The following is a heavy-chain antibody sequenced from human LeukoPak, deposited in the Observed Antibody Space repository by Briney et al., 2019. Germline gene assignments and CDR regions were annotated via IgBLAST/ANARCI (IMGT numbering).Heavy chain of an antibody. D-gene: IGHD1-14*01. CDR1: GFTFNNYW. V-gene: IGHV3-74*01. J-gene: IGHJ6*02. Sequence: GGSLRLSCAGSGFTFNNYWMHWVRQVPGKGLEWVSRINGDGRSTSYADSVKGRFTITRDNAKYTLFLQMNNLGAEDTAVYYCAKDRGAPDSYYYYYGMDVWGQGTTVTVSS. CDR3: AKDRGAPDSYYYYYGMDV. CDR2: INGDGRST.